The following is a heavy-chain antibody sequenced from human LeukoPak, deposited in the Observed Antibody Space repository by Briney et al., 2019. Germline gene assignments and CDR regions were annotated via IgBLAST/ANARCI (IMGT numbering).Heavy chain of an antibody. V-gene: IGHV3-21*01. D-gene: IGHD6-19*01. Sequence: SGGSLRLSCAASGFTFSSYSMNWVRQAPGKGLEWVSSISSSSSYIYYADAVKGRFSISRDNTNNSLYLQMNSLRAEDTAVYYCARARLAAGTIYFDYWGQGKLVTVSS. J-gene: IGHJ4*02. CDR1: GFTFSSYS. CDR2: ISSSSSYI. CDR3: ARARLAAGTIYFDY.